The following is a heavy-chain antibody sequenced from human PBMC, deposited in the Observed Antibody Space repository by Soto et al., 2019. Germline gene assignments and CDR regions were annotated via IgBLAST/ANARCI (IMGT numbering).Heavy chain of an antibody. D-gene: IGHD3-10*01. Sequence: SETPSLTCIDSGGSISSRRYYWGWIRQPPGKGLEWIGSIYYSGNTYYNPSLKSRVTISVDTAKNQFSLKLSSVTAADTAVYYCARQYYFGSGSYDNRPFDFWGQGTLVTVS. J-gene: IGHJ4*02. CDR3: ARQYYFGSGSYDNRPFDF. CDR1: GGSISSRRYY. CDR2: IYYSGNT. V-gene: IGHV4-39*01.